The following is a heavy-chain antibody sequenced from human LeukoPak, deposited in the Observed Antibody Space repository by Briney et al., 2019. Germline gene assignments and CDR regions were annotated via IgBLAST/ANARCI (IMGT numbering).Heavy chain of an antibody. CDR3: ARGDAGYCSSSSCYGMRWFDR. CDR1: GDTFSGYY. J-gene: IGHJ5*02. D-gene: IGHD2-2*01. CDR2: INHSGNT. Sequence: SETLSLTCAVYGDTFSGYYWSWIRHSPGKGLEWIGEINHSGNTNYHPSLKSRVSILVDTSKNQFSLKLTSVTAADTAVYYCARGDAGYCSSSSCYGMRWFDRWGQGVLVTVSS. V-gene: IGHV4-34*01.